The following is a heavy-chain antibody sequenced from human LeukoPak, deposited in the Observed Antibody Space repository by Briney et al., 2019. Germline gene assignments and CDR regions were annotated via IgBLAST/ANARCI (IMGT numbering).Heavy chain of an antibody. CDR3: ARVYRYSSGWYDDY. Sequence: SETLSLTCAVYGGSFSGYYWSWIRQPPGKGLEWIGEINHSGGTNYNPSLKSRVTISVDTSKNQFSLKLSSVTAADTAVYYCARVYRYSSGWYDDYWGQGTLVTVSS. CDR1: GGSFSGYY. CDR2: INHSGGT. D-gene: IGHD6-19*01. J-gene: IGHJ4*02. V-gene: IGHV4-34*01.